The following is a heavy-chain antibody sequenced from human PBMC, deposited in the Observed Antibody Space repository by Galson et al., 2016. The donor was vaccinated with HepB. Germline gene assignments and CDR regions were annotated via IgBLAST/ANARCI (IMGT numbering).Heavy chain of an antibody. CDR1: GFTFINYA. D-gene: IGHD2-2*01. CDR2: ISNSGGST. J-gene: IGHJ5*02. Sequence: SLRLSCAASGFTFINYAMSCVRQAPGKGLEWVSSISNSGGSTYYADSVKGRFTISRDNSRNTLYLQINSLGAEDTAVYYCAKEGSAPAAISLGYNWFDPWGQGTLVTVSS. V-gene: IGHV3-23*01. CDR3: AKEGSAPAAISLGYNWFDP.